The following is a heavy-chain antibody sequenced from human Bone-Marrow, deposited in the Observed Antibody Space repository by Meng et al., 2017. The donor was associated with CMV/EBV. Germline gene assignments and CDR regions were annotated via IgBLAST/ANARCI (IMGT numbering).Heavy chain of an antibody. CDR3: AREDIVVVPAALKGYNWFDP. V-gene: IGHV4-39*07. CDR2: IYYSGST. D-gene: IGHD2-2*01. CDR1: GGSISSSSYY. J-gene: IGHJ5*02. Sequence: GSLRLSCTVSGGSISSSSYYWGWIRQPPGKGLEWIGSIYYSGSTYYNPSLKSRVTISVDTSKNQFSLKLSSVTAADTAVYYCAREDIVVVPAALKGYNWFDPWGEATLAASSS.